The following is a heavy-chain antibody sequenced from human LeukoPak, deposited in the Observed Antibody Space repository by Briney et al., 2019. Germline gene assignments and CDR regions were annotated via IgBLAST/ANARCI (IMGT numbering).Heavy chain of an antibody. J-gene: IGHJ4*02. Sequence: SETLSLTCTVSGYSISSPYYWGWIRQPPGKGLEWIGSMYHSGNTYYNPSLKSRVTISVDTSKNQFSLKLNSVTAADTAVYYCARDGVGFDYWGQGTLVTVSS. CDR2: MYHSGNT. V-gene: IGHV4-38-2*02. CDR3: ARDGVGFDY. CDR1: GYSISSPYY. D-gene: IGHD1-26*01.